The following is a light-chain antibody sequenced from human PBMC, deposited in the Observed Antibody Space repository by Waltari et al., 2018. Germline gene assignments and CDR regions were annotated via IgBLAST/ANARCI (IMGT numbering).Light chain of an antibody. CDR3: LAADSSGTSKV. J-gene: IGLJ3*02. CDR2: KDT. V-gene: IGLV3-25*01. CDR1: VLPKPY. Sequence: SYELMQPPSASASPGQLARITCPGDVLPKPYALWYQQRPGQAPVLIIDKDTKRPSGITERFSGSRAGTPVRMTISGVQEEDVADYYFLAADSSGTSKVFGRGTKRTVL.